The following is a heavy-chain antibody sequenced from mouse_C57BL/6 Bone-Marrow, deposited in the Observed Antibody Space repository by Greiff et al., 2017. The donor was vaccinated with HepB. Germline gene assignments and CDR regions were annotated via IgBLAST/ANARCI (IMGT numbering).Heavy chain of an antibody. V-gene: IGHV3-6*01. CDR2: ISYDGSN. Sequence: VQLKESGPGLVKPSQSLSLTCSVTGYSITSGYYWNWIRQFPGNKLEWMGYISYDGSNNYNPSLKNRISITRDTSKNQFFLKLNSVTTEDTATYYCARTGAYYIAMDYWGQGTSVTVSS. D-gene: IGHD2-12*01. CDR3: ARTGAYYIAMDY. CDR1: GYSITSGYY. J-gene: IGHJ4*01.